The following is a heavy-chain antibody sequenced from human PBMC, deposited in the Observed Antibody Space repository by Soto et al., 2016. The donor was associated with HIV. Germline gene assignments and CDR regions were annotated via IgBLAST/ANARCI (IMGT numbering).Heavy chain of an antibody. CDR2: ISSTSSYT. CDR3: ARDREAVVGYYYGMDV. J-gene: IGHJ6*02. D-gene: IGHD2-15*01. CDR1: GFTFNDYY. V-gene: IGHV3-11*05. Sequence: VQLVESGGGLVKPGGSLRLSCAASGFTFNDYYMNWIRQAPGKGLEWVSYISSTSSYTKYADSVKGRFTISRDNAKNSLYLQMNSLRAEDTAVYYCARDREAVVGYYYGMDVWGQGPRSPSP.